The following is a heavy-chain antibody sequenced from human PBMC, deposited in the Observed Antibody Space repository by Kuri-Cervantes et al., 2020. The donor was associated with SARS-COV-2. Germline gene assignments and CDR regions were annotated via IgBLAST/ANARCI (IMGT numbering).Heavy chain of an antibody. CDR2: VFNGGSA. V-gene: IGHV4-39*01. J-gene: IGHJ2*01. CDR3: ARQTLDWYFDL. CDR1: GDSFSNSSFY. D-gene: IGHD4-23*01. Sequence: SETLSLTCTVSGDSFSNSSFYRAWIRQPPGKGLEWIGSVFNGGSAYYNPSLKTRLTIFEDMSKNQVSLKLSSVTAADTAVYYCARQTLDWYFDLWGRGTLVTVSS.